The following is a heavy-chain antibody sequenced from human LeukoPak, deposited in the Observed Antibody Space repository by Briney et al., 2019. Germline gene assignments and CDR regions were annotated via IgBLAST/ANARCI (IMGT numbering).Heavy chain of an antibody. J-gene: IGHJ4*02. CDR2: IKQDGSER. CDR1: GFTFSSYW. V-gene: IGHV3-7*01. CDR3: ARVKTSYGATPNFDY. Sequence: GGSLRLSCAASGFTFSSYWMSWVRQAPGKGLEWVATIKQDGSERYYVDSVKGRFTISRDNAQNSLYLQMNSLRAEDMAVYYCARVKTSYGATPNFDYWGQGTLVTVSS. D-gene: IGHD1-26*01.